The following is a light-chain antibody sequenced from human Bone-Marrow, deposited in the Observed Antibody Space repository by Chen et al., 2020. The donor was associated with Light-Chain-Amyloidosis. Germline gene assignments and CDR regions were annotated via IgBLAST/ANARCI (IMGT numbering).Light chain of an antibody. Sequence: SYVLTQPSSVSVAPGQTATIACGGNNIGSTSVHWYQPTPGQAPLLVVYDDSDRPSGIPERLSGSNSGNTATLTISRVEAGYEADYYCQVWDRSSDRPVFGGWTKLTVL. V-gene: IGLV3-21*02. CDR2: DDS. CDR1: NIGSTS. J-gene: IGLJ3*02. CDR3: QVWDRSSDRPV.